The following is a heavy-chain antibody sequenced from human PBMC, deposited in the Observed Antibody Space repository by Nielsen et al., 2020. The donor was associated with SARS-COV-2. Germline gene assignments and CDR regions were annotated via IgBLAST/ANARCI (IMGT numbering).Heavy chain of an antibody. CDR1: GFTFSNAW. J-gene: IGHJ4*02. D-gene: IGHD4-23*01. CDR3: TTEARSPGGYYFDY. Sequence: GGSLRLSCAASGFTFSNAWMSWVRQAPGKGLEWVGRIKSKTDGGTTDYAAPVKGRFTISRDDSKNTLYLQMNSLKTEDTAVYYSTTEARSPGGYYFDYWGQGTLVTVSS. V-gene: IGHV3-15*01. CDR2: IKSKTDGGTT.